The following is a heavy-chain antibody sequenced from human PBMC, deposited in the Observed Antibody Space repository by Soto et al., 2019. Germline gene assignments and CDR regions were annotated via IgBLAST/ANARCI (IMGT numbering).Heavy chain of an antibody. Sequence: SETLSLTSTVSSASLSCGSYYWSWILQPPGKGLEWIGYIYYSGSTNYNPSLKSRVTISVDTSKNQFSLKLSSVTAAGTAVYYCARGSSYYYDSSVDWFDPWGQGTLVTVSS. V-gene: IGHV4-61*01. CDR2: IYYSGST. CDR1: SASLSCGSYY. J-gene: IGHJ5*02. CDR3: ARGSSYYYDSSVDWFDP. D-gene: IGHD3-22*01.